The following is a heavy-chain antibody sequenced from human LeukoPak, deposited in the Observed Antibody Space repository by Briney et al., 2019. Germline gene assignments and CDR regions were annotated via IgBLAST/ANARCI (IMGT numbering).Heavy chain of an antibody. Sequence: GASVKVSCKASGYTLTGYHMHWVRQAPGQGLEWMGIINPSGGSTIYAHKFQGRVTMTRDMSTSTVYMGLNSLRSEDTAMYYCARDRSAAAAGRSWYFDLWGRGTLITVSS. CDR3: ARDRSAAAAGRSWYFDL. CDR2: INPSGGST. J-gene: IGHJ2*01. D-gene: IGHD6-13*01. V-gene: IGHV1-46*01. CDR1: GYTLTGYH.